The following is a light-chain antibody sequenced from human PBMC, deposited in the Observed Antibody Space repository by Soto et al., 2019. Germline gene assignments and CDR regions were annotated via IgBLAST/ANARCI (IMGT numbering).Light chain of an antibody. CDR3: GSITRSSTSV. Sequence: QSGLSQPASVSGSPGHAITISCTGTSSDVGGFEYVSWYQHQPGKAPKLIIYDVTKRPSGVSNRFSGSKSGNTASLTISGIQAEDEGDYYCGSITRSSTSVFGTGTKVTVL. V-gene: IGLV2-14*01. J-gene: IGLJ1*01. CDR2: DVT. CDR1: SSDVGGFEY.